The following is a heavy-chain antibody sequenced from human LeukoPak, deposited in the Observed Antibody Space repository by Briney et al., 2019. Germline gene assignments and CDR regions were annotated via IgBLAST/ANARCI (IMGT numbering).Heavy chain of an antibody. J-gene: IGHJ4*02. CDR1: GGSISSGGYY. V-gene: IGHV4-31*03. D-gene: IGHD4-17*01. CDR2: IYYSGST. Sequence: SQTLSLTCTVSGGSISSGGYYWSWIRQHPGKGLEWIGYIYYSGSTYYNPSLKSRVTISVDTSKNQFSLKLSSVTAADTAVYYCAREGDGDSSSGFDYWGQGTLVTVSS. CDR3: AREGDGDSSSGFDY.